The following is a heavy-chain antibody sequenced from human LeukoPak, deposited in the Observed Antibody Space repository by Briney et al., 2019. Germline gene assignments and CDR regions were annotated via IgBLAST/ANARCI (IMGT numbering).Heavy chain of an antibody. J-gene: IGHJ4*02. D-gene: IGHD3-22*01. V-gene: IGHV4-59*01. CDR2: IYYSGST. CDR1: GGSISSYY. Sequence: SETLSLTCTVSGGSISSYYWSWVRQPPGKGLEWIGYIYYSGSTNYNPSLKSRVTISVDTSKNQFSLKLSSVTAADTAVYYCARGYYYDSSGHFDYWGQGTLVTVSS. CDR3: ARGYYYDSSGHFDY.